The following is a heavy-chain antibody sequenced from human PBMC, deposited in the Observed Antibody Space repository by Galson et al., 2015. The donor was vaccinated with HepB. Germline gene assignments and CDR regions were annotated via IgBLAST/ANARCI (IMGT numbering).Heavy chain of an antibody. Sequence: SLRLSCAASGFTFGDYAMSWFRQAPGKGLEWVGFIRSKAYGGTTEYAASVKGRFTISRDDSKSIAYLQMNSLKTEDTAVYYCTRCRGPYCGGDCYGRGCQNDAFDIWGQGTMVTVSS. D-gene: IGHD2-21*02. V-gene: IGHV3-49*03. CDR1: GFTFGDYA. CDR2: IRSKAYGGTT. J-gene: IGHJ3*02. CDR3: TRCRGPYCGGDCYGRGCQNDAFDI.